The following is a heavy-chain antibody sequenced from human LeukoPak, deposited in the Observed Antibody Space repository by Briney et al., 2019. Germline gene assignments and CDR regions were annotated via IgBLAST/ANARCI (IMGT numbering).Heavy chain of an antibody. CDR2: ISSSSSYI. Sequence: GGSLRLSCAASGFTFSSYSMNWVRQAPGKGLEWVSSISSSSSYIYYADSVKGRFTISRDNAKNSLYLQMNSLRAEDTAVYYCARAHYGGPPRHFDYWGQGAQVTVSS. CDR1: GFTFSSYS. CDR3: ARAHYGGPPRHFDY. D-gene: IGHD4-23*01. J-gene: IGHJ4*02. V-gene: IGHV3-21*01.